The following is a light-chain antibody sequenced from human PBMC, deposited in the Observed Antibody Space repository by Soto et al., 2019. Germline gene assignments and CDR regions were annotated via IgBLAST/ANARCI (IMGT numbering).Light chain of an antibody. CDR1: QSINTY. CDR3: HQRYSWPLT. V-gene: IGKV3-11*01. J-gene: IGKJ4*01. Sequence: EIVLTQSPAALSLSPGGRATLSCRVSQSINTYLAWYQQKLGQAPRLLIYDAPIWATGIPARFSGSGSGTAFTLTISSLEPGGFGVYYCHQRYSWPLTFGGGTKVEIK. CDR2: DAP.